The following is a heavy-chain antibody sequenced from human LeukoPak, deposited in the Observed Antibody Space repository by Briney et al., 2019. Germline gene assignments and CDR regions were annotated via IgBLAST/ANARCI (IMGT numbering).Heavy chain of an antibody. V-gene: IGHV1-69*10. CDR2: IIPILTTA. J-gene: IGHJ5*02. CDR3: ARDVFQGWSPFEP. Sequence: SVKVSCKASGGTFSSYAINWVRQAPGQGLEWMGDIIPILTTANYAQKLQGRVTMTTDTSTSTAYMELRSLRSDDTAVYYCARDVFQGWSPFEPWGQGTLVTVSS. D-gene: IGHD6-19*01. CDR1: GGTFSSYA.